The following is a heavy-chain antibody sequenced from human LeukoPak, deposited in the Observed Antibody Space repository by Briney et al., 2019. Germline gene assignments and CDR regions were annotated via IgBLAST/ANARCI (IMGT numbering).Heavy chain of an antibody. CDR3: ASSLGYTYGWNS. Sequence: SVKVSCKASGDTFGSYALSWVRQAPGQGLEWMGGIIPIFGTANYAQKFQGRVTITADESTSTAYTDLSRLRCEDTAVYYCASSLGYTYGWNSWGQGTLVTVSS. D-gene: IGHD5-18*01. CDR2: IIPIFGTA. V-gene: IGHV1-69*01. J-gene: IGHJ4*02. CDR1: GDTFGSYA.